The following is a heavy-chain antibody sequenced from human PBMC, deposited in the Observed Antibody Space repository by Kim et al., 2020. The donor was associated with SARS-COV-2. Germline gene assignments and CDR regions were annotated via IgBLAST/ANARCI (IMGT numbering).Heavy chain of an antibody. D-gene: IGHD3-16*01. V-gene: IGHV4-34*01. J-gene: IGHJ3*02. CDR2: INHSGST. CDR3: VRAYVNRRAFDI. CDR1: GGSFSGYY. Sequence: SETLSLTCAVYGGSFSGYYWSWIRQPPGKGLEWIGEINHSGSTNYNPSLKSRVTISVDTSKNQFSLKLSSVTAADTAVYYCVRAYVNRRAFDIWGQGTMV.